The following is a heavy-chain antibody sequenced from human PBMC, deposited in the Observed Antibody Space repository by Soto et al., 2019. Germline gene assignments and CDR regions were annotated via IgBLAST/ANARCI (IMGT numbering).Heavy chain of an antibody. Sequence: SLKVSWRASGYTFTAYYMHWPPQTPGQELEWMGWITPNSDGTNYAQKFQAWVTMTRDTSISTAYMELSRLRSDDTPVYYCAREYCSGGSCYVDYWGQGTLLTVSS. CDR1: GYTFTAYY. V-gene: IGHV1-2*04. CDR3: AREYCSGGSCYVDY. D-gene: IGHD2-15*01. J-gene: IGHJ4*02. CDR2: ITPNSDGT.